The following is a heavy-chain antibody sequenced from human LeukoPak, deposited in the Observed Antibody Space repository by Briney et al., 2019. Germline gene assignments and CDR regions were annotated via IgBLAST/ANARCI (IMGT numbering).Heavy chain of an antibody. V-gene: IGHV1-18*04. Sequence: GASVKVSCKASGYTFSSYGISWVRQAPGQGLEWMGWISAYNGNTIYAQKFQDRVTMTTDTSTGTAYMELRSLRSVDTALYYCARGGPYSSSFDYWGQGTLVTVSS. D-gene: IGHD6-13*01. CDR1: GYTFSSYG. CDR2: ISAYNGNT. CDR3: ARGGPYSSSFDY. J-gene: IGHJ4*02.